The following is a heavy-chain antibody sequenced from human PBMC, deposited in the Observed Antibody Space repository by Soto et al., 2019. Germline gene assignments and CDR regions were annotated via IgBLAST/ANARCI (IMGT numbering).Heavy chain of an antibody. CDR3: ARWSGYGDL. V-gene: IGHV3-23*01. J-gene: IGHJ4*02. CDR1: GFIFSDYS. D-gene: IGHD5-12*01. Sequence: EVQLLESGGGLVQPGGSLRLSCAASGFIFSDYSMAWVRQTPEKGLEWVSGMSISGEKTFYADSVNGRFTVSRDSSKNTVSLQMNSLRVEDTAVYYCARWSGYGDLWGQGTLVTVSS. CDR2: MSISGEKT.